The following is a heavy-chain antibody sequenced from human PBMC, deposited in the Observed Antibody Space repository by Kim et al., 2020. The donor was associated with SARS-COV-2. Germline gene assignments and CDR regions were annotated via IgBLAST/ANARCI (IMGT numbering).Heavy chain of an antibody. Sequence: TDYAATVKGRVTISRDDSKNTLYLQMNSLKTEDTAVYYCTTDLVAVTTNYWGQGTLVTVSS. D-gene: IGHD4-17*01. CDR3: TTDLVAVTTNY. CDR2: T. V-gene: IGHV3-15*01. J-gene: IGHJ4*02.